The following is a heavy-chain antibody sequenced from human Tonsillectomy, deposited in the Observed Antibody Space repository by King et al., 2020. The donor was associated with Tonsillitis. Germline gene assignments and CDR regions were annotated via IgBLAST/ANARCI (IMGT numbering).Heavy chain of an antibody. J-gene: IGHJ4*02. CDR3: ARDRSGSGSYYSPFDY. D-gene: IGHD3-10*01. V-gene: IGHV4-61*02. CDR1: GGSISSGGYY. Sequence: LQLQESGPGLVKPSQTLSLTCTVSGGSISSGGYYWSWIRQPAGKGLEWIGRIYTSGSTNYNPSLNSRVTMSVDTSKNQFSLKLDSVTAADTAVYYCARDRSGSGSYYSPFDYWGQGTLVTVSS. CDR2: IYTSGST.